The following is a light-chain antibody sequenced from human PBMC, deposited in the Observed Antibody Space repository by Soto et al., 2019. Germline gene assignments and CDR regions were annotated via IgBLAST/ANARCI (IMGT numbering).Light chain of an antibody. CDR2: AAS. CDR3: QQFSSYPLT. Sequence: AIRMTQSPSSLSASTGDRVTITCRASQGISSYLAWYQQKPGKAPKLLIYAASSRATGIPDRFSGGGSGTDFTLTISRLEPEDFAVYYCQQFSSYPLTFGGGTKVDIK. V-gene: IGKV1-8*01. J-gene: IGKJ4*01. CDR1: QGISSY.